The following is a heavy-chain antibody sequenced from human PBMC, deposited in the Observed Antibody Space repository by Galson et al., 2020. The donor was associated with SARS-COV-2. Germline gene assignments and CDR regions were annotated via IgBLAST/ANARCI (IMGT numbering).Heavy chain of an antibody. V-gene: IGHV1-2*06. J-gene: IGHJ5*02. CDR1: GYTFTGYY. CDR2: INPNSGGT. D-gene: IGHD6-13*01. Sequence: ASVKVSCKASGYTFTGYYMHWVRQAPGQGLEWMGRINPNSGGTNYAQKFHGRVTMTRDTSISTAYMELSRLRSDDTAVYYCARDGGPLIAAAGMVYNWFDPWGQGTLVTVSS. CDR3: ARDGGPLIAAAGMVYNWFDP.